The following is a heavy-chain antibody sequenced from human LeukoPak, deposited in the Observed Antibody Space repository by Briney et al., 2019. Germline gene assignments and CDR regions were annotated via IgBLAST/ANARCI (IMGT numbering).Heavy chain of an antibody. Sequence: SETLSLTCTVSGGPISSYYWSWIRQPPGKGLEWIGYIYYSGSTNYNPSLKSRVTISVDTSKNQFSLKLSSVTAADTAVYYCARHGSGIAAAGLPFDYWGQGTLVTVSS. D-gene: IGHD6-13*01. CDR1: GGPISSYY. CDR2: IYYSGST. J-gene: IGHJ4*02. CDR3: ARHGSGIAAAGLPFDY. V-gene: IGHV4-59*08.